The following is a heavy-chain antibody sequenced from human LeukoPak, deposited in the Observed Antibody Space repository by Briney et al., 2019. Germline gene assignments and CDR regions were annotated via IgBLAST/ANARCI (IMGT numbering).Heavy chain of an antibody. J-gene: IGHJ4*02. V-gene: IGHV1-69*04. Sequence: ASVKVSCKASGGTFSSYTISWVRQAPGQGLEWMGRIIPILGIANYAQEFQGRVTITADKSTSTAYMELSSLRSEDTVVYYCARDGHDSSGYVYWGQGTLVTVSS. CDR1: GGTFSSYT. D-gene: IGHD3-22*01. CDR2: IIPILGIA. CDR3: ARDGHDSSGYVY.